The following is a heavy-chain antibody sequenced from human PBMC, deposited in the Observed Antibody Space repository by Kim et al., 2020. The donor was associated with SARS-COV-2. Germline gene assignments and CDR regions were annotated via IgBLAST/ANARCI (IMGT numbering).Heavy chain of an antibody. J-gene: IGHJ4*02. V-gene: IGHV3-30*02. CDR3: ATDDSSGSAFDY. CDR2: K. Sequence: KYYADPVRGRLPISRENSKNTLYLQMNGLRAEDTAVYYCATDDSSGSAFDYWGQGALVTVSS. D-gene: IGHD3-22*01.